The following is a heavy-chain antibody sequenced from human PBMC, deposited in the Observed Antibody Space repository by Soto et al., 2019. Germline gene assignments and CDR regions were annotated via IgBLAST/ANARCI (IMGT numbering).Heavy chain of an antibody. CDR3: AKDLWYASGWYYFDY. CDR2: IVSGGGST. V-gene: IGHV3-23*01. D-gene: IGHD6-19*01. J-gene: IGHJ4*02. Sequence: GGSLRLSCAASGVVFSSYAMSWVRQAPGKGLEWVSGIVSGGGSTDYADSVKGRFTISRDNSKNTLYLQMNSLRAEDTAVYYCAKDLWYASGWYYFDYWGLGTLVTVSS. CDR1: GVVFSSYA.